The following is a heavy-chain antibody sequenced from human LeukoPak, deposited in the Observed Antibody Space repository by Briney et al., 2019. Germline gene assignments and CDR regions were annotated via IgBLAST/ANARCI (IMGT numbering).Heavy chain of an antibody. CDR2: IYYSGST. CDR3: ARCPLVRGVILPWFDP. CDR1: GGSISSGGYY. Sequence: SETLSLTCTVSGGSISSGGYYWSWIRQHPGKGLEWIGYIYYSGSTYYNPSLKSRASISVDTSKNQFSLKLSSVTAADTAVYYCARCPLVRGVILPWFDPWGQGTLVTVSS. J-gene: IGHJ5*02. D-gene: IGHD3-10*01. V-gene: IGHV4-31*03.